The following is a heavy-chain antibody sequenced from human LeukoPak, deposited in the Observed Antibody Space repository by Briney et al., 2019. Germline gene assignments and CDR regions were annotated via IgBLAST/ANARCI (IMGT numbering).Heavy chain of an antibody. D-gene: IGHD3-22*01. CDR1: GFTVSSNY. CDR3: ARDYYDSSGYSGYYYYGMDV. V-gene: IGHV3-53*01. CDR2: IYSGGST. Sequence: GGSLRLSCAASGFTVSSNYMSWVRQAPGKGLEWVSVIYSGGSTYYADSVKGRFTISRDNSKNTLYLQMNSLRAEDTAVYYCARDYYDSSGYSGYYYYGMDVWGQGTTVTVSS. J-gene: IGHJ6*02.